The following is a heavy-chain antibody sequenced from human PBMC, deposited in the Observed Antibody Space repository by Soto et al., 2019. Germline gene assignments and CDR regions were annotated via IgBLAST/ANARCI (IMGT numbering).Heavy chain of an antibody. CDR1: GFSLSNSGVG. V-gene: IGHV2-5*02. J-gene: IGHJ4*02. D-gene: IGHD4-17*01. Sequence: QITLKESGPSPVKPTQTLTVTCTFSGFSLSNSGVGVAWIRQPPGKALEWLALIYGDNDKRYSPSLKTRLTITKDTHKTQVVLTMPNMDPVYTATYYCAHCTLHDYGDYDPGTSHVFDSWGKGTLVTVSS. CDR2: IYGDNDK. CDR3: AHCTLHDYGDYDPGTSHVFDS.